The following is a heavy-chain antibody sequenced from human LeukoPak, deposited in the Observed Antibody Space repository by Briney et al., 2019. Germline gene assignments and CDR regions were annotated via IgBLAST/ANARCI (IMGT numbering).Heavy chain of an antibody. D-gene: IGHD5-24*01. CDR1: GYTFTSYD. CDR3: GRVDMATTKDY. Sequence: ASGKVSCKASGYTFTSYDINWVRQSTGQGLEWMGWMNPNSGNTGYAQKFQGRVTMTRNTSISTAYMELSSLRSADTAVYYCGRVDMATTKDYWGQGTLVTVSS. V-gene: IGHV1-8*01. J-gene: IGHJ4*02. CDR2: MNPNSGNT.